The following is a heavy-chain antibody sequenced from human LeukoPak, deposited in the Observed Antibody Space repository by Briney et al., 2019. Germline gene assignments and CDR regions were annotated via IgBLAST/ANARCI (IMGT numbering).Heavy chain of an antibody. J-gene: IGHJ3*02. CDR3: ARDRYYDRMTGTDAFDI. CDR2: IYSGGST. CDR1: GFTVSSNY. Sequence: PGGSLRLSCAASGFTVSSNYMSWVRQAPGKGLEWVSVIYSGGSTYYADSVKGRFTISRDNSKNTLYLQMNSLRAEDTAVYYCARDRYYDRMTGTDAFDIWGQGTMVTVSS. V-gene: IGHV3-66*01. D-gene: IGHD3-22*01.